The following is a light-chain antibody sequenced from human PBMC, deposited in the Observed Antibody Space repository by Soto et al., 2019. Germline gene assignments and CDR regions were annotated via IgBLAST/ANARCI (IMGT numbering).Light chain of an antibody. J-gene: IGKJ4*01. CDR2: GAY. V-gene: IGKV3-15*01. CDR1: QNINYN. Sequence: EIVMTQSPATLSVSPGERATLSCRASQNINYNLAWYQQRPGQPPTLLIYGAYTRANGIPDRFSGGGSETEFTLTISSLQSEDFAVYYCQQYNTWPPLTFGGGTTLKIK. CDR3: QQYNTWPPLT.